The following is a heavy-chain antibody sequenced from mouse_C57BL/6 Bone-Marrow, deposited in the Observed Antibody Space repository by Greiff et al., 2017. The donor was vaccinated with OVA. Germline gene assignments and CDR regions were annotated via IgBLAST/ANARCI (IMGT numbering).Heavy chain of an antibody. V-gene: IGHV14-4*01. Sequence: VQLQQSGAELVRPGASVKLSCTASGFNIKDDYMHWVKQRPEQGLEWIGWIDPENGATEYASKFKGKATITADTSSNTAYLQLSSLTSEDASVYYCTTLRGVAYWGQGTLVTVSA. CDR3: TTLRGVAY. D-gene: IGHD1-1*01. CDR2: IDPENGAT. CDR1: GFNIKDDY. J-gene: IGHJ3*01.